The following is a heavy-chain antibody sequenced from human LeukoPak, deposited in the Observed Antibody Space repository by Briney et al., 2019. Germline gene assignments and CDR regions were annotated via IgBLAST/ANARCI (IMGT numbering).Heavy chain of an antibody. D-gene: IGHD3-16*01. V-gene: IGHV4-4*08. CDR3: ARDDYGVFDAFDV. Sequence: SETLSLTCTVSGGSITSHFWTWIRQAPGKGLEWVGYVSKSGSTNYNPSLQRRITISVDTSKNQFFLKLTSMTAADTAVYFCARDDYGVFDAFDVWGQGTVVTVSS. CDR1: GGSITSHF. CDR2: VSKSGST. J-gene: IGHJ3*01.